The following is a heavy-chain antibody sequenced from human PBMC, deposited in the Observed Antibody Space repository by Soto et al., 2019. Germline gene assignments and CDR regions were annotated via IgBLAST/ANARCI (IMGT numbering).Heavy chain of an antibody. CDR1: GFTVSSNY. CDR2: IYSGGST. V-gene: IGHV3-66*01. D-gene: IGHD2-8*01. Sequence: EVQLVESGGGLVQPGGSLRLSCAASGFTVSSNYMSWVRQAPGKGLEWVSVIYSGGSTYYADSVKGRFTISRDNSKNTLYLQMNSLRAEDTAVYYCARLMAFTRMDVWGKGTTVTVSS. CDR3: ARLMAFTRMDV. J-gene: IGHJ6*03.